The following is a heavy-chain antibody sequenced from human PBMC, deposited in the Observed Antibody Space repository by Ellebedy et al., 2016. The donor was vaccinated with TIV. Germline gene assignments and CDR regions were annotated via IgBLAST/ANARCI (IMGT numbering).Heavy chain of an antibody. J-gene: IGHJ5*02. CDR3: ARDFLRAPDGSESYNNWFDP. D-gene: IGHD3-10*01. Sequence: IFGTANYAQKFQDRVTITADESTRTAYVELSSLRSEDTAVYYCARDFLRAPDGSESYNNWFDPWGQGTLVTVSS. V-gene: IGHV1-69*01. CDR2: IFGTA.